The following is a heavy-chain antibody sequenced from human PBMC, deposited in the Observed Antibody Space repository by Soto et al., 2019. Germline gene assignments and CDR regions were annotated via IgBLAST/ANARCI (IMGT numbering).Heavy chain of an antibody. CDR3: ARDLVPDIVGAWGNVVDY. D-gene: IGHD1-26*01. CDR1: GFTFSSYA. J-gene: IGHJ4*02. V-gene: IGHV3-30-3*01. CDR2: ISYDGSNK. Sequence: QVQLVESGGGVVQPGRSLRLSCAASGFTFSSYAMHWVRQAPGKGLEWVAVISYDGSNKYYADSVKGRFTISRDNSKNKLYLQMNSLRAEDTAVYYCARDLVPDIVGAWGNVVDYWGQGTLVTVSS.